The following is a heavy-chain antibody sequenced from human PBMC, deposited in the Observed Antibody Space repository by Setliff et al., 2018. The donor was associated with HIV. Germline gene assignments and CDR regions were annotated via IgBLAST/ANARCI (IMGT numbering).Heavy chain of an antibody. Sequence: ASVKVSCKASGYTFTGYYMHWVRQAPGQGLEWMGRINPNSGGTNYAQKFQGRVTMTRDTSINTAYMELSGLTSDDTAVYYCARQLSNSFDYWGQGTLDTVSS. CDR1: GYTFTGYY. CDR3: ARQLSNSFDY. J-gene: IGHJ4*02. CDR2: INPNSGGT. D-gene: IGHD1-1*01. V-gene: IGHV1-2*06.